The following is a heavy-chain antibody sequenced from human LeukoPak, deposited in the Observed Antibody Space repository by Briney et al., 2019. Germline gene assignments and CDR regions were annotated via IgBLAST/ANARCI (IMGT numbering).Heavy chain of an antibody. CDR2: ISSSSSTI. J-gene: IGHJ4*02. D-gene: IGHD5-12*01. CDR3: ARGPSGYHNT. V-gene: IGHV3-48*01. CDR1: EFIVSINY. Sequence: GGSLRLSCAASEFIVSINYMTWVRQAPGKGLEWVSYISSSSSTIYYADSVKGRFTISRDNSKNTLYLQMNSLRAEDTAVYYCARGPSGYHNTGGQGTLVTVSS.